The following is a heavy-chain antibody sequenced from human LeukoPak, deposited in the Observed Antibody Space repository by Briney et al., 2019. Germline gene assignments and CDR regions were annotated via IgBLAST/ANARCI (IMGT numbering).Heavy chain of an antibody. V-gene: IGHV4-59*08. Sequence: SETLSLTCTVSGDSISSYYWSWIRQPPGKGLEWIGYIYYSGSTNYNPSLKSRVTISVDTSKNQFSLKLSSVTAADTAVYYCARNHPTGDFFDYWGQGTLVTVSS. CDR3: ARNHPTGDFFDY. D-gene: IGHD7-27*01. CDR1: GDSISSYY. J-gene: IGHJ4*02. CDR2: IYYSGST.